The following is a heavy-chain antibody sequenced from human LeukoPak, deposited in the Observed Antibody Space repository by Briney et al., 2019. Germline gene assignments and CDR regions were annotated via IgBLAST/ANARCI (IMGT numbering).Heavy chain of an antibody. CDR2: TSYGGGA. D-gene: IGHD1-26*01. V-gene: IGHV4-31*03. Sequence: SETLSLTCTVSGASVSRGCYYWSWIRQHPGKGLEWIGFTSYGGGAYYNPSLMSRITMSVDPSQNQFSLKMRDVTAADTAVYFCATAEWENFYFDSWGQGALVAVTS. J-gene: IGHJ4*02. CDR3: ATAEWENFYFDS. CDR1: GASVSRGCYY.